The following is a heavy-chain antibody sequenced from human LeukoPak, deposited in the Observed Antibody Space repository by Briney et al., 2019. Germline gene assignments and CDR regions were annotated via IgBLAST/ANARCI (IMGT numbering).Heavy chain of an antibody. V-gene: IGHV1-2*02. CDR2: INPNSGGT. CDR3: ARDSLLRVVIIDYGMDV. Sequence: ASVKVSCKASGYTFTGYYMHWVRQAPGQGLEWMGWINPNSGGTNYAQKFQGRVTMTRDTSISTAYMELSRLRSDDTAVYYCARDSLLRVVIIDYGMDVWGQGTTVTVSS. J-gene: IGHJ6*02. D-gene: IGHD3-3*01. CDR1: GYTFTGYY.